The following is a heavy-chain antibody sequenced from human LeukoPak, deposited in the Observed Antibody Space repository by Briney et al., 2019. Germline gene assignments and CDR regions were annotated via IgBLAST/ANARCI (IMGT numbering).Heavy chain of an antibody. J-gene: IGHJ4*02. D-gene: IGHD3-10*01. V-gene: IGHV3-48*04. CDR3: ARDGGATMVRGVATYDS. CDR1: GFTFSRYS. CDR2: ISRSSSTI. Sequence: GGSLRLSCAASGFTFSRYSMNWVRQAPGKGLEWVSYISRSSSTIHYADSVKGRFTISRDNAKSSLFLQMNSLRAEDTAVYYSARDGGATMVRGVATYDSWGQGTLVTVSS.